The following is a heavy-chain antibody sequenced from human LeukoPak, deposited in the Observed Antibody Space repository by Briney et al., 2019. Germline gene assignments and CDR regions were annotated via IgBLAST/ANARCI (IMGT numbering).Heavy chain of an antibody. D-gene: IGHD3-10*01. CDR2: XXWNSGSI. Sequence: PGGSLRLSCAASGFTFDDYAMHWVRQXXXXXXXXXXXXXWNSGSIGYADSVKGRFTISRDNAKNSLYLQMNSLRAEDTALYYCAKDSVRGVTLVAFDIWGQGTMVTVSS. CDR1: GFTFDDYA. J-gene: IGHJ3*02. CDR3: AKDSVRGVTLVAFDI. V-gene: IGHV3-9*01.